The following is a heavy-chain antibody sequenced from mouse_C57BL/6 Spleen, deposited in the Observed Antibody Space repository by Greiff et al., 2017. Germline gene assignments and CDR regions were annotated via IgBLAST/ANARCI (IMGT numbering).Heavy chain of an antibody. J-gene: IGHJ4*01. V-gene: IGHV2-9-1*01. CDR3: ARNGYDGVYAMDY. CDR1: GFSLTSYA. D-gene: IGHD2-2*01. CDR2: IRTGGGT. Sequence: VQLLESGPGLVAPSQSLSITCTVSGFSLTSYAISWVRQPPGKGLEWLGVIRTGGGTNYNSALKSRLSISKDNTKSQVFLQMSSLQTDDTARYYCARNGYDGVYAMDYWGQGTSVTVSS.